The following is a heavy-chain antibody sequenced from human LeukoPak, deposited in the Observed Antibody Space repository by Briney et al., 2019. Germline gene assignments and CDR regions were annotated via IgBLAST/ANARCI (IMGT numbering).Heavy chain of an antibody. Sequence: GESLKISCKGSGYSFTSYWIGWVRQMSGKGLEWMGIIYPGDYDTIYSPSFQGQVTISADKSISTDYLQWRSLKASDTAMYYCARHGGPYSNNNWFDPWGQGNLVTVSS. CDR1: GYSFTSYW. CDR3: ARHGGPYSNNNWFDP. CDR2: IYPGDYDT. D-gene: IGHD6-13*01. V-gene: IGHV5-51*01. J-gene: IGHJ5*02.